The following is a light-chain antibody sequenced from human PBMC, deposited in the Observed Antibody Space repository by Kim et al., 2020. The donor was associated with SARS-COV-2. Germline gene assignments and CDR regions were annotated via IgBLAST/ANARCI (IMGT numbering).Light chain of an antibody. CDR3: QKYNNWPPYT. CDR1: QSVSSN. J-gene: IGKJ2*01. CDR2: GAS. Sequence: VTSGESATLACRASQSVSSNLAWYQQKPGQAPRLLIYGASTRATGIPARFSGSGSGTEFTLTISSLQSEDFAVYYCQKYNNWPPYTFGQGTKLEI. V-gene: IGKV3-15*01.